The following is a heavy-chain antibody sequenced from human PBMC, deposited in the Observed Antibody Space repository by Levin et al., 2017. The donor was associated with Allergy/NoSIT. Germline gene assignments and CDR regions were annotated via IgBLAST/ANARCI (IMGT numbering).Heavy chain of an antibody. V-gene: IGHV3-48*03. J-gene: IGHJ4*02. CDR2: ISSSDSTI. D-gene: IGHD3-3*01. Sequence: GESLKISCAASGFTFSSYEMNWVRQAPGKGLEWVSYISSSDSTIYYADSVKGRFTISRDNAKNSLYLQMNSLRAEDTAVYYCARQLGNFWSGYNYFDYWGQGTLVTVSS. CDR3: ARQLGNFWSGYNYFDY. CDR1: GFTFSSYE.